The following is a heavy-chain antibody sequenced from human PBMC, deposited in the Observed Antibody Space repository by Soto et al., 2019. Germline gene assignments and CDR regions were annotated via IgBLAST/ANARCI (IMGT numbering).Heavy chain of an antibody. Sequence: QVLLQESGPGLVKPWETLSLTCTVSGGSISTYYWSWIRQPPGKALEWIGYVYYSGNTNYNPSFKSPVTMSVDTSKNQVSLDLDSLTTADTAVYYCARSRDERTQSKNWFDPGGQGTLVTVSA. D-gene: IGHD1-1*01. J-gene: IGHJ5*02. V-gene: IGHV4-59*01. CDR1: GGSISTYY. CDR2: VYYSGNT. CDR3: ARSRDERTQSKNWFDP.